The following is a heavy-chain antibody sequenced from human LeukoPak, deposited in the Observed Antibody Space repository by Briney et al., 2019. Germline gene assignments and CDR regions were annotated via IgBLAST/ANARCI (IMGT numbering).Heavy chain of an antibody. CDR2: IRNKAKKYAT. J-gene: IGHJ4*02. V-gene: IGHV3-73*01. Sequence: GGSLKLSCAASGFTFSDSGIHWVRQAAGKGLEWVGRIRNKAKKYATGYGASVRGRFTISRDDSKNKAYLQMNSLKTEDTAVYYCTRHGPSGTIDDFDVWGQGALVTVSS. D-gene: IGHD1-14*01. CDR3: TRHGPSGTIDDFDV. CDR1: GFTFSDSG.